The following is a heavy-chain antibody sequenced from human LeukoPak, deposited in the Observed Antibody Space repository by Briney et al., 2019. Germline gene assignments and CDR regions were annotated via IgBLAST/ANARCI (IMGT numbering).Heavy chain of an antibody. CDR2: IYYSGST. J-gene: IGHJ4*02. D-gene: IGHD4-17*01. CDR1: GGSISSYY. V-gene: IGHV4-59*01. CDR3: ARESLSKVTTQYFDY. Sequence: SETLSLTCTVSGGSISSYYWSWIRQPPGKGLEWIGYIYYSGSTNYNPSLKSRVTISVDTSKNQFSLKLSSVTAADTAVYYCARESLSKVTTQYFDYWGQGTLVTVSS.